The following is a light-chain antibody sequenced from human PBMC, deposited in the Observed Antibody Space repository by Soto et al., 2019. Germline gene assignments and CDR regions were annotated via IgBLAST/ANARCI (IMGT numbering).Light chain of an antibody. V-gene: IGKV3-20*01. CDR1: QSVSSSY. J-gene: IGKJ2*01. CDR3: EHDGSSPYT. Sequence: EIVLMQSPGTLSLSQGERATLSCSASQSVSSSYLAWYQQKPGQAPRRLISGASSRATGIPDRFSGSGSVTDSTLTISRLEPEYVAVDYGEHDGSSPYTFGRGTKLESK. CDR2: GAS.